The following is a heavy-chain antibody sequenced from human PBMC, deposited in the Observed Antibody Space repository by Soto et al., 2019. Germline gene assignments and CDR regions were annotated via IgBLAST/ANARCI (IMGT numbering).Heavy chain of an antibody. J-gene: IGHJ5*02. CDR2: ISGGGGST. D-gene: IGHD6-19*01. CDR1: GFTFSSYA. CDR3: AKDRGSGWYENWFDP. Sequence: EVQLLESGGGLAQPGGSLRLSCAASGFTFSSYAMNWVRQAPGKGLEWVSGISGGGGSTHYADSVKGRFTISRDNSQNTLYLQMNSLRVEDTAVYYCAKDRGSGWYENWFDPWGQGTLVTVSS. V-gene: IGHV3-23*01.